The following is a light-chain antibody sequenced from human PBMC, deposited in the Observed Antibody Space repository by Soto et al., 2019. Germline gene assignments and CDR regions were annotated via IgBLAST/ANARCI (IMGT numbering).Light chain of an antibody. CDR3: QSYDSSLSGPWV. CDR1: SSNIGAGYD. CDR2: GNN. Sequence: VLTQPPSVSGAPGQRVTISCTGSSSNIGAGYDVHWYQQLPGTAPKLLIYGNNNRPSGVPDRFSGSKSGTSASLAITGLQAEDEADYYCQSYDSSLSGPWVFGGGTKLTVL. J-gene: IGLJ3*02. V-gene: IGLV1-40*01.